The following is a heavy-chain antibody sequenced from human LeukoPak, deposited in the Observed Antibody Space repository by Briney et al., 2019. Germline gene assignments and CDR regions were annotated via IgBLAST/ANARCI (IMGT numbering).Heavy chain of an antibody. D-gene: IGHD3-3*01. V-gene: IGHV3-53*01. Sequence: GGSLRLSCVASGFIVSDNYMSWVRQAPGKGLEWVPVIYSGGSTFYADSVKGRFTISRDNSKNTLYLQLNSLRVEDTAVYYCARRYYAMDVWGQGTTVTVSS. CDR2: IYSGGST. J-gene: IGHJ6*02. CDR1: GFIVSDNY. CDR3: ARRYYAMDV.